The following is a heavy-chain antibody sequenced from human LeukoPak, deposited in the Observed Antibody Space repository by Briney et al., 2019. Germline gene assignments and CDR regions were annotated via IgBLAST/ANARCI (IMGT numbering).Heavy chain of an antibody. CDR2: IIPIFGTA. J-gene: IGHJ5*02. CDR3: ARWATFSKETAAWGDWFDP. V-gene: IGHV1-69*05. D-gene: IGHD2/OR15-2a*01. Sequence: GASVKVSCKASGGTFSSYAISWVRQAPGQGLEWMGGIIPIFGTANYAQKFQGRVTITTDESTSTAYMELSSLRSEDTAVYYCARWATFSKETAAWGDWFDPWGQGTLVTVSS. CDR1: GGTFSSYA.